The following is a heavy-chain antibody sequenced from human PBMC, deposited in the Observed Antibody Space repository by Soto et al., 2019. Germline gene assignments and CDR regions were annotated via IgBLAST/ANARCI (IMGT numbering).Heavy chain of an antibody. CDR3: ARSYVLRYFDWLPNDAFDI. D-gene: IGHD3-9*01. CDR1: GYTFTSYA. V-gene: IGHV1-3*01. Sequence: GASVKVSCKASGYTFTSYAMHWVRQAPEQRLEWMGWINAGNGNTKYSQKFQGRVTITRDTSASTAYMELSSLRSEDTAVYYCARSYVLRYFDWLPNDAFDIWGQGTMVTVSS. CDR2: INAGNGNT. J-gene: IGHJ3*02.